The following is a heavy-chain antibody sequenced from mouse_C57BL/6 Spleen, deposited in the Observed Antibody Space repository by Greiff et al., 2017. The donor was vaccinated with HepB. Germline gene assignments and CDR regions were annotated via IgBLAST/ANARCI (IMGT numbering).Heavy chain of an antibody. V-gene: IGHV1-39*01. D-gene: IGHD1-1*01. CDR3: ARGGITTGYYYAMDY. Sequence: EVQLQESGPELVKPGASVKISCKASGYSFTDYNMNWVKRSNGKSLEWIGVINPNYGTTSYNQKFKGKATLTVDQSSSTAYMQLNSLTSEDSAVYYCARGGITTGYYYAMDYWGQGTSVTVSS. CDR2: INPNYGTT. J-gene: IGHJ4*01. CDR1: GYSFTDYN.